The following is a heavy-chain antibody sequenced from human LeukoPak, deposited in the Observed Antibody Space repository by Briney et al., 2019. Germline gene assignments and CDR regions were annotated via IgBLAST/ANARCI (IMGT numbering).Heavy chain of an antibody. Sequence: SETLSLTCAVYGGYFSGYYWSWIRQPPGKGLEWIGEINHSGSTNYNPSLKSRVTISVDTSKNQFSLKLSSVTAADTAVYYCARVGSAVTTTRHYYYYYMDVWGKGTTVTVSS. CDR2: INHSGST. V-gene: IGHV4-34*01. CDR3: ARVGSAVTTTRHYYYYYMDV. CDR1: GGYFSGYY. D-gene: IGHD4-17*01. J-gene: IGHJ6*03.